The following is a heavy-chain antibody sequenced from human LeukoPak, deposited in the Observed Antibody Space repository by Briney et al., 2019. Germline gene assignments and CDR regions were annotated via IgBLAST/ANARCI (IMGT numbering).Heavy chain of an antibody. CDR1: GYTFTGHY. D-gene: IGHD3-3*01. CDR3: ARGDYDFWSGYPFDY. CDR2: INPNSGGT. V-gene: IGHV1-2*02. Sequence: ASVKVSCKXSGYTFTGHYMHWVRQAPGQGLEWMGWINPNSGGTNYSQKFQGRVTMTRDTSISTAYMELSRLRSDDTAVYYCARGDYDFWSGYPFDYWGQGTLVTVSS. J-gene: IGHJ4*02.